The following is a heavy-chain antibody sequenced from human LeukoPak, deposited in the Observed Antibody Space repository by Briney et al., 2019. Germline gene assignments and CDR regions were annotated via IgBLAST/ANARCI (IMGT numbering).Heavy chain of an antibody. Sequence: PSETLSLTCTVSGGSIRGYYWSWIRQPPGKGLEWIGYIYSSGSTNYNPSLKSRVTMSVDTSKNQFSLKVSSVTAADTAVYYCARVFDSGSQAYFYYMDVWGKGTTVTIFS. CDR3: ARVFDSGSQAYFYYMDV. V-gene: IGHV4-59*01. J-gene: IGHJ6*03. CDR1: GGSIRGYY. CDR2: IYSSGST. D-gene: IGHD3-10*01.